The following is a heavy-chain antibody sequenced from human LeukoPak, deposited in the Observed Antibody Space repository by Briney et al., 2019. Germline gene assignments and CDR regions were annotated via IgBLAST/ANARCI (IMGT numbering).Heavy chain of an antibody. CDR2: IYYSGRT. CDR1: GGSISSYY. V-gene: IGHV4-59*01. J-gene: IGHJ3*02. CDR3: ARDGRISGYYYYTDAFDI. D-gene: IGHD1-26*01. Sequence: SETLSLTCTVSGGSISSYYWSSIRQPPGKGLEGSGDIYYSGRTNYNPSLKSRVTISVDTSKNQFSLKLSSVTAADTAVYYCARDGRISGYYYYTDAFDIWGQGTMVTVSS.